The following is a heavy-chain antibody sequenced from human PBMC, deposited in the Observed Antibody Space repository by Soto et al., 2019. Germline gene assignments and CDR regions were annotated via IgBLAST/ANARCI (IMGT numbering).Heavy chain of an antibody. Sequence: LRLSCAGSGFTFRWFGMNWVRRAPVKGLEWVARISNDGSNEYYVDSVKGRFTISRDNSKNTLYLQMDSLRAEDTAVYYCAKGEVRGIIPSYFDYWGLGTLVTVSS. D-gene: IGHD3-10*01. CDR3: AKGEVRGIIPSYFDY. CDR2: ISNDGSNE. V-gene: IGHV3-30*18. CDR1: GFTFRWFG. J-gene: IGHJ4*02.